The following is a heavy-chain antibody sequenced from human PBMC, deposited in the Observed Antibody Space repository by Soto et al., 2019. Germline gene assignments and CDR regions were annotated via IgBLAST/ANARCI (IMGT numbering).Heavy chain of an antibody. V-gene: IGHV4-59*01. CDR3: ARDRSTMVRETYFDY. J-gene: IGHJ4*02. D-gene: IGHD3-10*01. CDR2: IYYSGST. Sequence: PSETLSLTCTVSGGSISSYYWSWIRQPPGKGLEWIGYIYYSGSTNYNPSPKSRVTISVDTSKNQFSLQLSSVTAADTAVYYCARDRSTMVRETYFDYWGQGTLVTVSA. CDR1: GGSISSYY.